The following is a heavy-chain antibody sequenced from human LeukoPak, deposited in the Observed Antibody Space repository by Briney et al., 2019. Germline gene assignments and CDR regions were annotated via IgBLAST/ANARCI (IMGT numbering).Heavy chain of an antibody. Sequence: GGFLRLSCAASGFTFSNYGMHWVRQAPGKGLEWVAVIWYDGSNKYYGDSVKGRFTISRDNSKNTLYLQMNSLRAEDTAVYYCAKSGIVATDYFDYWGQGTLVTVSS. CDR2: IWYDGSNK. CDR1: GFTFSNYG. CDR3: AKSGIVATDYFDY. J-gene: IGHJ4*02. V-gene: IGHV3-30*02. D-gene: IGHD5-12*01.